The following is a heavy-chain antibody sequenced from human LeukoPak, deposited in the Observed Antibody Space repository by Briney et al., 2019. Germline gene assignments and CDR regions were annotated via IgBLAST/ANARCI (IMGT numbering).Heavy chain of an antibody. V-gene: IGHV3-23*01. CDR2: ISGGGST. CDR3: AKSASYPGGYYYYMDV. D-gene: IGHD1-26*01. CDR1: GFTLSDYA. Sequence: GGSLSLSCAASGFTLSDYAMMWVRQAPGKGLEWVSAISGGGSTFYADSVKGRFTIARDNSQFTLSLQMSSLRAEDTALYYCAKSASYPGGYYYYMDVWGKGTTVTVSS. J-gene: IGHJ6*03.